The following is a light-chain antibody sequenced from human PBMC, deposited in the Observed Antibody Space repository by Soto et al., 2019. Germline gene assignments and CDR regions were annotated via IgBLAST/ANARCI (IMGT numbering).Light chain of an antibody. CDR1: QSVSSSY. Sequence: EIVLTQSPGTLSLSPGERATLSCRASQSVSSSYLAWYQQKPGQAPRLLIYSASRRATGIPDRFTGSGSGTDFTLTISRLEPEDFALYYCQQYGSSAPITFGQGTRLENK. CDR3: QQYGSSAPIT. CDR2: SAS. J-gene: IGKJ5*01. V-gene: IGKV3-20*01.